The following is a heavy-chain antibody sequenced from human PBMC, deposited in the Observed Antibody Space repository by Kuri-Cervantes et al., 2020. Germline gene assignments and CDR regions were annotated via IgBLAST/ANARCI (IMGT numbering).Heavy chain of an antibody. Sequence: GESLKISCAASGFTFSSCAMHWVRQAPGKGLEWVALISYDGSNKYYADSVKGRFTISRDNSKNTLYLQMNSLRAEDTAVYYCARDQYYYGSGSSLFQHWGQGTLVTVSS. D-gene: IGHD3-10*01. V-gene: IGHV3-30-3*01. J-gene: IGHJ1*01. CDR3: ARDQYYYGSGSSLFQH. CDR2: ISYDGSNK. CDR1: GFTFSSCA.